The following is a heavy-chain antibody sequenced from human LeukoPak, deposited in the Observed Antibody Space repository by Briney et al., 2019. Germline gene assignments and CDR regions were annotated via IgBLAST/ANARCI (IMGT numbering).Heavy chain of an antibody. J-gene: IGHJ4*02. D-gene: IGHD6-13*01. CDR2: INTNSGGT. CDR1: GYTFTGYY. V-gene: IGHV1-2*02. Sequence: ASVKVSCKASGYTFTGYYMHWVRQAPGQGLEWMGWINTNSGGTNYAQKFQGRVTMTRDTSISTAYMELSRLRSDDTAVYYCARDTSIGYSSSWYYAYWGQGTLVTVSS. CDR3: ARDTSIGYSSSWYYAY.